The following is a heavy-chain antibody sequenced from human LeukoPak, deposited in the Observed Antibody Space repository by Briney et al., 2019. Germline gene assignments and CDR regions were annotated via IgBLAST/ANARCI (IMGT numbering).Heavy chain of an antibody. V-gene: IGHV3-7*03. CDR3: TTSDCGY. D-gene: IGHD2-21*02. J-gene: IGHJ4*02. CDR1: GFTFSIHW. Sequence: GGSLRLSCAASGFTFSIHWMTWVRQAPGKGLEWVATIKPDGNDKYFVDSVKGRFTVSRDNAKTSLYLQMNSLRAEDTAMYYCTTSDCGYWGQGTLITVSS. CDR2: IKPDGNDK.